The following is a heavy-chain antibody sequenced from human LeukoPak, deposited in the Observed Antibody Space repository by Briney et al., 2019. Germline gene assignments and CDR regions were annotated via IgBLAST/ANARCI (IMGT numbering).Heavy chain of an antibody. D-gene: IGHD3-10*01. V-gene: IGHV4-59*08. CDR1: GGSVSTYY. CDR3: SSITILWFGAPWRYCMDV. J-gene: IGHJ6*04. CDR2: ISYSGST. Sequence: SETLSLTCTVSGGSVSTYYWSWVRQPPGKGLEWIGYISYSGSTNYNPSLKSRVIISVNTSKNQFSLKLSSVTAAYTAVYYFSSITILWFGAPWRYCMDVWGKGTTVTVSS.